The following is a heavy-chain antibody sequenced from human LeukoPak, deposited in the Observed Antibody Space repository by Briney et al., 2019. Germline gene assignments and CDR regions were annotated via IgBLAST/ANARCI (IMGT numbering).Heavy chain of an antibody. Sequence: GGSLRLSCAASGFTFSNYWVHGVRQTPGKGVVWVSRINRDGSTTNYVDSVKGRFTVSRDNAKNTLNLQMNSLRAEDTAVYYCARDRKSGESSEIDFWGQGTLVTVSS. D-gene: IGHD3-10*01. CDR2: INRDGSTT. CDR1: GFTFSNYW. J-gene: IGHJ4*02. V-gene: IGHV3-74*01. CDR3: ARDRKSGESSEIDF.